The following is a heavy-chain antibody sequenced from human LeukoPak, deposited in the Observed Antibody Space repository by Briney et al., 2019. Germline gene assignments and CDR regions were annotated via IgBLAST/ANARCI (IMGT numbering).Heavy chain of an antibody. J-gene: IGHJ6*02. Sequence: PSETLSLTCTVSGVSINSYYWSWIRQPPGKGLEWVGYISYSGSTNYNPSLKSRVTISVDTSKNQFSLKLSSVTAADTAVYYCARDGRYYYGSGSYLPGSYYYGMDVWAKGPRSPSP. CDR1: GVSINSYY. CDR3: ARDGRYYYGSGSYLPGSYYYGMDV. CDR2: ISYSGST. D-gene: IGHD3-10*01. V-gene: IGHV4-59*01.